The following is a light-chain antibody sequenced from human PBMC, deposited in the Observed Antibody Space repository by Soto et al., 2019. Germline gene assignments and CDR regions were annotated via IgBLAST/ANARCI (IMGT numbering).Light chain of an antibody. CDR1: ISDVGGYNY. CDR2: EVS. CDR3: SSYTSSSTPYV. V-gene: IGLV2-14*01. J-gene: IGLJ1*01. Sequence: SVLTQPSSVSGSPGQSITISCTGTISDVGGYNYVSWYQQHPGKAPKLMIYEVSNRASGVSNRFSGSKSGKKASLTISGLQAEDETDYYCSSYTSSSTPYVFGTGTKVTV.